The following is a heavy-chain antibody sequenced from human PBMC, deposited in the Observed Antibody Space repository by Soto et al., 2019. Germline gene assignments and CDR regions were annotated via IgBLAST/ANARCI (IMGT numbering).Heavy chain of an antibody. CDR3: AKYSGSNPVYNGLSL. Sequence: EVQLLESGGGLVQPGGSLRLSCAASGFPFSTSAMNWVRQAPGKGLEWVSIISASSDAAYYAESVKGRFASSRDNSKNTLYQQMSSLRAEDTAVYYCAKYSGSNPVYNGLSLWGQGTTVTVS. J-gene: IGHJ6*02. CDR1: GFPFSTSA. V-gene: IGHV3-23*01. D-gene: IGHD1-26*01. CDR2: ISASSDAA.